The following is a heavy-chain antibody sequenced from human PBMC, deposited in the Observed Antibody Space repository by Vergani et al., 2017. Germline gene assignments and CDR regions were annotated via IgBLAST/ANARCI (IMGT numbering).Heavy chain of an antibody. D-gene: IGHD2-2*01. J-gene: IGHJ4*02. CDR3: RGDDIVVVPAAKEDY. Sequence: QVQLVESGGGVVQPGGSLSLSCAASGFTFSNYGMHWVRQAPGKELEWVAFIRYDGSNKYYADSVKGRFTISRDNSKNTLYLQRNSLRTEDTAVYYCRGDDIVVVPAAKEDYWGQGTLVTVSS. CDR1: GFTFSNYG. CDR2: IRYDGSNK. V-gene: IGHV3-30*02.